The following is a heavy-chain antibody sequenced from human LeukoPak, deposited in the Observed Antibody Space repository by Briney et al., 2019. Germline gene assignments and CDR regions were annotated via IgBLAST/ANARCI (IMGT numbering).Heavy chain of an antibody. CDR1: GFSFSGYG. Sequence: PGGSLRLSCAASGFSFSGYGIHWVRQVPVKGLEWVSFIGPDGGDRYYAGSVKGRFTISRDDAKKTVDLQTNNVRPEDTAVYYCAGGLHHYDRSLDYWGQGTLVTVSS. CDR3: AGGLHHYDRSLDY. CDR2: IGPDGGDR. J-gene: IGHJ4*02. D-gene: IGHD3-22*01. V-gene: IGHV3-30*02.